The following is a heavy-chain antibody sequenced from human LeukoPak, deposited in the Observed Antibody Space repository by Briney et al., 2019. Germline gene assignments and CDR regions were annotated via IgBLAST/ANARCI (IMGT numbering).Heavy chain of an antibody. CDR2: INHSGST. V-gene: IGHV4-34*01. J-gene: IGHJ4*02. CDR3: AREDCSGGDRTNFDY. CDR1: GGSFTGYY. Sequence: PSETLSLTCAVYGGSFTGYYWSWIRQPPGKGLEWIGEINHSGSTNYNPSLESRVTISVDTSKNQFSLKLGSVTAADTAVYYCAREDCSGGDRTNFDYWGRGTLVTVSS. D-gene: IGHD2-15*01.